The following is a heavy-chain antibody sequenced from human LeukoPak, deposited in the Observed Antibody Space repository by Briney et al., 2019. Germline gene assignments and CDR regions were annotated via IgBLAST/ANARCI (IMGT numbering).Heavy chain of an antibody. CDR2: INHSGST. V-gene: IGHV4-34*01. D-gene: IGHD5-24*01. CDR3: ARGLSARDGYNETFDY. J-gene: IGHJ4*02. Sequence: SETLSLTCAVYGGSFSGYYWSWIRQPPGKGLEWIGEINHSGSTNYNPSLKSRVTISVDTSKNQFSLKLSSVTAADTAVYYCARGLSARDGYNETFDYWGQGTLVTVSS. CDR1: GGSFSGYY.